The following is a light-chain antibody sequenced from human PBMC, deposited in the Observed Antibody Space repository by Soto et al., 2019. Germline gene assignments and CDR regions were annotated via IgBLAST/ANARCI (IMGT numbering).Light chain of an antibody. CDR2: EVY. CDR3: SSYVTSNVVI. J-gene: IGLJ2*01. Sequence: QSVLTQPPSASGSPGQSVTISCTGTRDDVGGYNYVSWFQHPPGKAPKLMIYEVYKRPSGVPARFSGSKSGNTASLTVSGLQLGDEAIYYCSSYVTSNVVIFGGGTQLTVL. V-gene: IGLV2-8*01. CDR1: RDDVGGYNY.